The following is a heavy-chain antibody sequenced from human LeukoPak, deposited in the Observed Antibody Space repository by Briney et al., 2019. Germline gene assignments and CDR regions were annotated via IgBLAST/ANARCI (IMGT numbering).Heavy chain of an antibody. CDR2: ISSSSSYI. V-gene: IGHV3-21*01. Sequence: GGSLRLSCAASGFTFSSYSMNWVRQAPGKGLEWVSSISSSSSYIYYADSVKGRFTISRDNAKNSLYLQMNSLRAEDTAVYYCLPMITFGGVTVNWGQGTLVTVSS. CDR3: LPMITFGGVTVN. J-gene: IGHJ4*02. CDR1: GFTFSSYS. D-gene: IGHD3-16*02.